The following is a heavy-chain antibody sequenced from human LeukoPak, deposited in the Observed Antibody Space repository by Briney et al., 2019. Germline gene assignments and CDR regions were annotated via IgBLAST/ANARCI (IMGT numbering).Heavy chain of an antibody. Sequence: ASVKVSCKASGCTFTGYYMHWVRQAPGQGLEWMGWINPNSGGTNYAQKFQGRASLTEDTSTDTTYLEMSSLTSEDTAIYYCASDYSVHWGQGTLVTVSS. J-gene: IGHJ4*02. CDR1: GCTFTGYY. D-gene: IGHD2-15*01. V-gene: IGHV1-2*02. CDR3: ASDYSVH. CDR2: INPNSGGT.